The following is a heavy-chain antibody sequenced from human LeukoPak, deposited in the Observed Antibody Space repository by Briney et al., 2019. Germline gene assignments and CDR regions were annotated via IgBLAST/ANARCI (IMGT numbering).Heavy chain of an antibody. CDR1: GFTFSSYA. Sequence: GRSLRLSCAASGFTFSSYAMHWVRQAPGKGLEWVAVISYDGSNKYYADSVKGRFTISRDNSKNTLYLQMNSLRAEDTAVYYCANNFWSGYSLFDYWGQGTLVTVSS. CDR3: ANNFWSGYSLFDY. D-gene: IGHD3-3*01. CDR2: ISYDGSNK. V-gene: IGHV3-30-3*01. J-gene: IGHJ4*02.